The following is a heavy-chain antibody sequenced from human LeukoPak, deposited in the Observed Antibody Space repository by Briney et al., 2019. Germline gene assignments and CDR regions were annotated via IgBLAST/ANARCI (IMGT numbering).Heavy chain of an antibody. V-gene: IGHV1-8*03. CDR1: GYTFTSYD. CDR3: ARAAFTDFWSDAGGWFDP. J-gene: IGHJ5*02. Sequence: ASVKVSCKASGYTFTSYDINWVRQATGQGLEWMGWMNPNSGNTGYAQKFQGRVTITRNTSISTAYMELSSLRSEDTAVYYCARAAFTDFWSDAGGWFDPWGQGTLVTVSS. D-gene: IGHD3-3*01. CDR2: MNPNSGNT.